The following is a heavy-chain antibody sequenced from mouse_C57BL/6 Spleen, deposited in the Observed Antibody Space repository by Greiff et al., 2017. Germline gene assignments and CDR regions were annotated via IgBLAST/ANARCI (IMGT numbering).Heavy chain of an antibody. J-gene: IGHJ4*01. D-gene: IGHD3-3*01. CDR2: IYPSDSET. CDR3: ARRKGPYAMDY. CDR1: GYTFTSYW. Sequence: QVQLQQPGAELVRPGSSVKLSCKASGYTFTSYWMDWVKQRPGQGLEWIGNIYPSDSETHYNQKFKDKATLTVDKSSSTAYMQLSSLTSEDSAVYYCARRKGPYAMDYWGQGTSVTVSS. V-gene: IGHV1-61*01.